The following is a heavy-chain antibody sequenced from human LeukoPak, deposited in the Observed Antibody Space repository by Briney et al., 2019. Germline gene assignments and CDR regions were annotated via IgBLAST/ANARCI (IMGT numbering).Heavy chain of an antibody. J-gene: IGHJ5*02. V-gene: IGHV4-4*02. CDR2: IYYSGST. D-gene: IGHD1-26*01. CDR1: GGSISTNNW. Sequence: SGTLSLTCAVSGGSISTNNWWSWVRQPPGKGLEWIGSIYYSGSTYYNPSLKSRVTISVDTSKNQFSLKLSSVTAADTAVYYCARGRLVGATQGNWFDPWGQGTLVTVSS. CDR3: ARGRLVGATQGNWFDP.